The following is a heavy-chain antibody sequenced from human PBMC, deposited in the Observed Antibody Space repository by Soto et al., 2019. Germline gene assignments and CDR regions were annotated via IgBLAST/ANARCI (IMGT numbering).Heavy chain of an antibody. Sequence: QLHLRESGPGLVKPSETLSLTCTVSGGSITSSSYYWGWIRQPPGKGLEWIGSIYYSGSTYYNPSLKSRVTITVDTSKNQFSLKLSSVTAADTAVYYCATQEVGGSYVYTFDPWGQGTLVPVSS. CDR3: ATQEVGGSYVYTFDP. CDR1: GGSITSSSYY. V-gene: IGHV4-39*01. CDR2: IYYSGST. D-gene: IGHD1-26*01. J-gene: IGHJ5*02.